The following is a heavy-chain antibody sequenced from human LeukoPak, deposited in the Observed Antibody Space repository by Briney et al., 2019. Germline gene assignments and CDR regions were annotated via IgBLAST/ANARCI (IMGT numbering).Heavy chain of an antibody. CDR1: GFTFSTYW. D-gene: IGHD3-3*01. Sequence: PGGSLRLSCAASGFTFSTYWMHWVRQTPGKGLVWVSRINTDGSTTNYADSVKGRFTISRDNAKNTLCLQMNSLRAEDTAVYYCARVLQGEWFFDYWGQGTLVTVSS. CDR2: INTDGSTT. V-gene: IGHV3-74*01. CDR3: ARVLQGEWFFDY. J-gene: IGHJ4*02.